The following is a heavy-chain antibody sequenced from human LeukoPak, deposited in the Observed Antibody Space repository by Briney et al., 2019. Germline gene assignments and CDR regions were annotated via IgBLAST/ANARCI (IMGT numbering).Heavy chain of an antibody. J-gene: IGHJ4*02. CDR3: YAPEVDY. CDR2: INPEGSRG. V-gene: IGHV3-74*01. D-gene: IGHD4-17*01. Sequence: GGSLRLSCAASGFNFSKYWMHWVRQAPRKGLVWVSRINPEGSRGTYADSVMGRFTISRDNAESTLYLQMNSLRGDDTAVYYCYAPEVDYWGQGTLVTVSS. CDR1: GFNFSKYW.